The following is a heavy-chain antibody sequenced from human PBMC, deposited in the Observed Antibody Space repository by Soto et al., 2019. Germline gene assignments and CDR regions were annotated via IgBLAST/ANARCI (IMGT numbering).Heavy chain of an antibody. Sequence: ASVKVSCKAAGYTCTTYYMHWVRQAPGQGLEWMGVIDPTHGSTTYAQELQGRVTITADESTNTAYLELSSLRSADTALYYCARHYYDRVLLRNSWFAPWGQGTLVTVSS. D-gene: IGHD3-16*01. V-gene: IGHV1-46*04. J-gene: IGHJ5*02. CDR3: ARHYYDRVLLRNSWFAP. CDR1: GYTCTTYY. CDR2: IDPTHGST.